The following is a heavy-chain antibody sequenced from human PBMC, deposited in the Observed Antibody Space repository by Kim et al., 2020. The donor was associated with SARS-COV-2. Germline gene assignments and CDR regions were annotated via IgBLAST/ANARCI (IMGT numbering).Heavy chain of an antibody. V-gene: IGHV4-34*01. CDR1: GGSFSGYY. Sequence: SETLSLTCAVYGGSFSGYYWSWIRQPPGKGLEWIGEINHSGSTNYNPSLKSRVTISVDTSKNQFSLKLSSVTAADTAVYYCARHRGVYYYDSSGYYYDPPGRDYYYGMDVWGQGTTVTVSS. CDR2: INHSGST. D-gene: IGHD3-22*01. CDR3: ARHRGVYYYDSSGYYYDPPGRDYYYGMDV. J-gene: IGHJ6*02.